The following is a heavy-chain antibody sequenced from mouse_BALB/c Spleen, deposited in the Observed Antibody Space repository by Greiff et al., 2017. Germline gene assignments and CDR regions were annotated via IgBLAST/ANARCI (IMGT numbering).Heavy chain of an antibody. CDR2: ISSGGSYT. Sequence: EVKLQESGGGLVKPGGSLKLSCAASGFTFSSYAMSWVRQSPEKRLEWVAEISSGGSYTYYPDTVTGRFTISRDNAKNTLYLEMSSLRSEDTAMYYCARDLYYDYDDWYFDVWGAGTTVTVSS. CDR1: GFTFSSYA. J-gene: IGHJ1*01. CDR3: ARDLYYDYDDWYFDV. D-gene: IGHD2-4*01. V-gene: IGHV5-9-4*01.